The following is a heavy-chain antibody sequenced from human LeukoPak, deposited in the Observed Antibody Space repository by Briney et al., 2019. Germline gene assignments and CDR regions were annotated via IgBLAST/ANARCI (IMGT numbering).Heavy chain of an antibody. J-gene: IGHJ3*02. CDR3: ARAGDAFDI. CDR2: MSYSGST. CDR1: GAPISSDY. Sequence: SETLSLTCTVSGAPISSDYWSWIRQSPGSGLEWIGYMSYSGSTNYNPSVKSRVSISLDTSRNQFSLKLSSVTAADTAVYYCARAGDAFDIWGQGTMVTVSS. V-gene: IGHV4-59*01.